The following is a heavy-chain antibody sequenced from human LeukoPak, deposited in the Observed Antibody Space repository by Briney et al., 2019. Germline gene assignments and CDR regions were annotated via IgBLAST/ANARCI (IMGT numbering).Heavy chain of an antibody. CDR1: GFTFSRFW. J-gene: IGHJ4*02. V-gene: IGHV3-7*01. CDR2: IKQDGSEK. CDR3: ARLREIPVFGVVTKSTSYFDY. Sequence: PGGSLRLSCAASGFTFSRFWMSWVRQAPGKGLEWVANIKQDGSEKYYMDSVKGRFTISRDNAKNSLYLQMNSLRAEDTAVYYCARLREIPVFGVVTKSTSYFDYWGQGTLVTVSS. D-gene: IGHD3-3*01.